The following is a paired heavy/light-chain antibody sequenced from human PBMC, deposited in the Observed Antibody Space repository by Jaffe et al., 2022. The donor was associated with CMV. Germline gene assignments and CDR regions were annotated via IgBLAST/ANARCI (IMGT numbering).Light chain of an antibody. CDR3: QQLNSPLT. Sequence: DIQLTQSPSFLSASVGDRVTITCRASQGISSYLAWYQQKPGKAPKLLIYAASTLQSGVPSRFSGSGSGTEFTLTISSLQPEDFATYYCQQLNSPLTFGGGTKVEIK. J-gene: IGKJ4*01. V-gene: IGKV1-9*01. CDR2: AAS. CDR1: QGISSY.
Heavy chain of an antibody. Sequence: QLQLQESGPGLVKPSETLSLTCTVSGGSISSSSYYWGWIRQPPGKGLEWIGSIYYSGSTYYNPSLKSRVTISVDTSKNQFSLKLSSVTAADTAVYYCARHPDLFLTGYSHFDYWGQGTLVTVSS. CDR3: ARHPDLFLTGYSHFDY. D-gene: IGHD3-9*01. CDR2: IYYSGST. CDR1: GGSISSSSYY. J-gene: IGHJ4*02. V-gene: IGHV4-39*01.